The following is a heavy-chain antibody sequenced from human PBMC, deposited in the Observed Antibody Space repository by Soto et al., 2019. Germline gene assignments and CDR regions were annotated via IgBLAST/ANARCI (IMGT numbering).Heavy chain of an antibody. CDR2: IYPGDSDT. CDR3: ARLLTVRYYYYYMDV. CDR1: GYSFTSYW. Sequence: PGESLKFSCKGSGYSFTSYWIGWVRQMPGKGLEWMGIIYPGDSDTRYSPSFQGQVTISADKSISTAYLQWSSLKASDTAMYYCARLLTVRYYYYYMDVWGKGTTVTVSS. D-gene: IGHD4-4*01. V-gene: IGHV5-51*01. J-gene: IGHJ6*03.